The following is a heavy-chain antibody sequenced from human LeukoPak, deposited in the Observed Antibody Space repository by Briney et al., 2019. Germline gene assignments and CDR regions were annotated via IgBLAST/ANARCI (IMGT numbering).Heavy chain of an antibody. V-gene: IGHV3-7*03. CDR3: ARGGGLDV. D-gene: IGHD3-16*01. CDR1: GFTFSSYW. CDR2: INHNGNVN. J-gene: IGHJ6*02. Sequence: GGSRRLSCAASGFTFSSYWMNWARQAPGKGLEWVASINHNGNVNYYVDSVKGRFTISRDNAKNSLYLQMSNLRAEDTAVYFCARGGGLDVWGQGATVTVSS.